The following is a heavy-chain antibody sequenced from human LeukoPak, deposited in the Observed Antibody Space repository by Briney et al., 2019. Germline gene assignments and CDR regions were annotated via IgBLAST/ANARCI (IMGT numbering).Heavy chain of an antibody. CDR3: ARVQFEYSSSYMDV. D-gene: IGHD6-6*01. CDR1: GYTFTSYD. CDR2: MNPNSGNT. J-gene: IGHJ6*03. Sequence: ASVKVSCKASGYTFTSYDINWVRQATGQGLEWMGWMNPNSGNTGYAQKFQGRVTMTRNTPISTAYMELSSLRSEDTAVYYCARVQFEYSSSYMDVWGKGTTVTVSS. V-gene: IGHV1-8*01.